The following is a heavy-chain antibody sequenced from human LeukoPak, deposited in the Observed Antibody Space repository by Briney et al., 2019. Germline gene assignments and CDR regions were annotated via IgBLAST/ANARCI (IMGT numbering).Heavy chain of an antibody. Sequence: PGGSLRLSCAASGFTFSTYALSWVRQAPGKGLEWVSSIVGSGGSTFYADSVKGRFSISRDNSKHTLYLQMNTLRADDTAVYYCAKAPVTSCRGAFCYPFDYWGQGTLVTVSS. V-gene: IGHV3-23*01. CDR2: IVGSGGST. CDR1: GFTFSTYA. CDR3: AKAPVTSCRGAFCYPFDY. D-gene: IGHD2-15*01. J-gene: IGHJ4*02.